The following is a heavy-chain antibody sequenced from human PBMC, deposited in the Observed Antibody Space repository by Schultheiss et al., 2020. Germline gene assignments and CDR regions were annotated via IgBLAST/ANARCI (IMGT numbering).Heavy chain of an antibody. J-gene: IGHJ4*02. D-gene: IGHD2-2*01. Sequence: GESLKISCAASGFTFSSYSMNWVRQAPGKGLEWVSSISSSSSYIYYADSVKGRFTISRDNAKNSLYLQMNSLRAEDTAVYYCARLRWYCSSTSCAFDYWGQGTLVTVSS. CDR2: ISSSSSYI. CDR3: ARLRWYCSSTSCAFDY. V-gene: IGHV3-21*01. CDR1: GFTFSSYS.